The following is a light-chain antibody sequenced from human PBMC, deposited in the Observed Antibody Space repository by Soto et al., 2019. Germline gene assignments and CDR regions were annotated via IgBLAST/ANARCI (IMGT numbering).Light chain of an antibody. CDR3: AAWDDNLKGVM. CDR2: RDS. V-gene: IGLV1-44*01. J-gene: IGLJ3*02. CDR1: GSNIGSNA. Sequence: QSVLTQPPSASGTPGQRVTISCSGSGSNIGSNAVNWYQQFPGTAPKLLFFRDSQRPSGVPDRFSGSKSGTSASLAISGLQSEDEADYYCAAWDDNLKGVMFGGGTKLTVL.